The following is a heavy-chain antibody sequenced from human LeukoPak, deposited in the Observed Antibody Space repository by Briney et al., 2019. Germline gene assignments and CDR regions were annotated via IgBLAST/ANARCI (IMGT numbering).Heavy chain of an antibody. J-gene: IGHJ4*02. Sequence: SQTLSLTCAISGDSISNNTTAWYWIRQSPSRGLEWLGRTYYRSKWDNDYAVSVKSRMTISPDTSKNQFSLQLNSVTAEDTAVYYCARGVLGFDYWGQGTLVTVSS. CDR1: GDSISNNTTA. D-gene: IGHD6-13*01. CDR2: TYYRSKWDN. CDR3: ARGVLGFDY. V-gene: IGHV6-1*01.